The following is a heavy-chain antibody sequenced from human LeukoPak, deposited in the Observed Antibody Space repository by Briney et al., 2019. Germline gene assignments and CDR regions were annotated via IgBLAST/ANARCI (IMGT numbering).Heavy chain of an antibody. CDR3: AKGIIAVAGTGAFGY. CDR1: GFTLSSCA. V-gene: IGHV3-23*01. Sequence: PGGSLRLSCEASGFTLSSCAMSWVRQAPGKGLEWVSVISGSSGTTYHADSVKGRFTISRDKSKNTLYLQMNSLRAEDTAVYYCAKGIIAVAGTGAFGYWGQGTLVTVSS. J-gene: IGHJ4*02. CDR2: ISGSSGTT. D-gene: IGHD6-19*01.